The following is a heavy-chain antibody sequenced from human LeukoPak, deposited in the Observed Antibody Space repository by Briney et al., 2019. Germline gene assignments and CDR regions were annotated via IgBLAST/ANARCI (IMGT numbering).Heavy chain of an antibody. V-gene: IGHV3-7*03. CDR2: IKQDGSKK. CDR1: GFTFSSSW. Sequence: GGSLRLSCVASGFTFSSSWMSWVRRAPGKGLEWVANIKQDGSKKSYVDSVKGRFTISRDNAKNSLYLQMNSLRAEDTAVYYCARETEYYDFWSGYYLWGQGTLVTVSS. D-gene: IGHD3-3*01. J-gene: IGHJ4*02. CDR3: ARETEYYDFWSGYYL.